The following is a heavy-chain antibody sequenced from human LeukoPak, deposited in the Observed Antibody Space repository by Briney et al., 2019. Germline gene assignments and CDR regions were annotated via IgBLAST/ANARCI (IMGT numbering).Heavy chain of an antibody. D-gene: IGHD3-3*01. CDR3: ALSRDYDFWSGYRKDNWFDP. Sequence: GASVKVSCKASGYTFTSYGISWVRQAPGQGLEWMGWISAYNGNTNYAQKLQGRVTMTTDTSTSTAYMELRSLRSDGTAVYYCALSRDYDFWSGYRKDNWFDPWGQGTLVTVSS. V-gene: IGHV1-18*01. CDR2: ISAYNGNT. CDR1: GYTFTSYG. J-gene: IGHJ5*02.